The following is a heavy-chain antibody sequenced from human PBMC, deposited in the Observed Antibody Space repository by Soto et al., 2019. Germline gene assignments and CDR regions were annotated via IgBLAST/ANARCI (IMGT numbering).Heavy chain of an antibody. J-gene: IGHJ4*02. Sequence: ASVKVSCKASGYTFTSYAMHWVRQAPGQRLEWMGWINAGNGNTKYSQKFQGRVTITRDTSASTAYMELSSLRSEDTAVYYCARDLVGATRCVLDYWGQGTLVTVSS. CDR3: ARDLVGATRCVLDY. CDR1: GYTFTSYA. CDR2: INAGNGNT. V-gene: IGHV1-3*01. D-gene: IGHD1-26*01.